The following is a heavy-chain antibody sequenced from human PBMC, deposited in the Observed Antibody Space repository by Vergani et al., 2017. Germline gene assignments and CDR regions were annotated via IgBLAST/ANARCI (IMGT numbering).Heavy chain of an antibody. J-gene: IGHJ4*02. Sequence: QMQLVQSGAEVKKTGSSVKVSCKASGYTFTYRYLHWVRQAPGQALEWMGWINAGNGNTKYSQKFQGRVTITRDTSASTAYMELSSLRSEDTAVYYCARGGNDFWSGYYRSPPFDYWGQGTLVTVSS. CDR1: GYTFTYRY. CDR3: ARGGNDFWSGYYRSPPFDY. V-gene: IGHV1-3*01. D-gene: IGHD3-3*01. CDR2: INAGNGNT.